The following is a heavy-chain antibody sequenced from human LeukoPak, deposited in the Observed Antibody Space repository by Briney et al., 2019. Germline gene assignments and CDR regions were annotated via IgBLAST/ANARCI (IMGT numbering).Heavy chain of an antibody. CDR2: IYPGDSDT. J-gene: IGHJ3*02. Sequence: PVGSLRLSCKGSGYSFTSYWIGWGRQRPGKGLGWMGIIYPGDSDTRYRPSFQRQVTISADKSISTAYLQWSSLKASDTAMYYCARRGGSYYPDAFDIWGQGTMVTVSS. V-gene: IGHV5-51*01. CDR1: GYSFTSYW. D-gene: IGHD1-26*01. CDR3: ARRGGSYYPDAFDI.